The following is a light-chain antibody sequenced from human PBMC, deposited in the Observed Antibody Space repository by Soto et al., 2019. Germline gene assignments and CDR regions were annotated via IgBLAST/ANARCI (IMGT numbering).Light chain of an antibody. CDR1: SSDVGGYNY. Sequence: QSDLTQPASVSGSPGQSITISCTGTSSDVGGYNYVSWYQQHPGKAPKLMIYEVSNRPSGVSNRFSGSKSGNTASLIISGLQAEDEADYYCSSYTSSSVVFGGGTKLTVL. J-gene: IGLJ2*01. V-gene: IGLV2-14*01. CDR2: EVS. CDR3: SSYTSSSVV.